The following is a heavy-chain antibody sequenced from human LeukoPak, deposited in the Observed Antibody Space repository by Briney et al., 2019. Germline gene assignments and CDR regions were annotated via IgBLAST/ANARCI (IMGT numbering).Heavy chain of an antibody. V-gene: IGHV1-69*05. CDR3: ARGGGELRNWFDP. Sequence: AVKVSFKASGGTFSSYAISWVRQAPGQGLEWMGGIIPIFGTANYAQKFQGRVTITTDESTSTAYMELSSLRSEDTAVYYCARGGGELRNWFDPWGQGTLVTVSS. J-gene: IGHJ5*02. CDR2: IIPIFGTA. CDR1: GGTFSSYA. D-gene: IGHD4-23*01.